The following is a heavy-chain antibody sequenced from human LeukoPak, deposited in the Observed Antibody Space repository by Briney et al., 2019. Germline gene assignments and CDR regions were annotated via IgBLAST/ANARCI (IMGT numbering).Heavy chain of an antibody. CDR2: INPSGGNT. V-gene: IGHV1-46*01. CDR1: GYTFTRYY. CDR3: AKVAQITMIVVDAFDI. J-gene: IGHJ3*02. D-gene: IGHD3-22*01. Sequence: ASVKVSCKASGYTFTRYYMHWVRQAPGQGLEWMGIINPSGGNTNYAQKFQGRVTMTRDMSTSTVYMELSSLRSEDTAVYYCAKVAQITMIVVDAFDIWGQGTVVTVSS.